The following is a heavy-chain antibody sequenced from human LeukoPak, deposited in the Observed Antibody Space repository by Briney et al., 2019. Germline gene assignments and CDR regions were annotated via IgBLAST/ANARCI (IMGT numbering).Heavy chain of an antibody. Sequence: GGSLRLSCAVSGVTVSSNHMSWVRQAPGKGLEYVVNIKEDGSEKYYVDSVKGRFTISRDNAKNSLYLQMSSLRGDDTAVYYCVRDCGFHTFDYWGQGTLVTVSS. J-gene: IGHJ4*02. CDR2: IKEDGSEK. CDR1: GVTVSSNH. V-gene: IGHV3-7*03. D-gene: IGHD2-21*01. CDR3: VRDCGFHTFDY.